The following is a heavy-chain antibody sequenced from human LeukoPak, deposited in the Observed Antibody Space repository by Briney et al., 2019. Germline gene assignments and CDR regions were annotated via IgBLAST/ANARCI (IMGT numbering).Heavy chain of an antibody. V-gene: IGHV4-34*01. CDR1: GGSFSGYY. Sequence: PSETLSLTCAVYGGSFSGYYWSWIRQPPGKGLEWIGEINHSGSTNYNPSLKSRVTISVDTSKNQFSLKLGSVTAADTAVYCCARGPLGRYSSSWSYYYYGMDVWGQGTTVTVSS. D-gene: IGHD6-13*01. J-gene: IGHJ6*02. CDR3: ARGPLGRYSSSWSYYYYGMDV. CDR2: INHSGST.